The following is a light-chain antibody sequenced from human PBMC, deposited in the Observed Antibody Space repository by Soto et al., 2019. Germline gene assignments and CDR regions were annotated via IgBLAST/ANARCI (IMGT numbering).Light chain of an antibody. CDR3: CSYAGSYTWV. V-gene: IGLV2-11*01. CDR2: DVS. CDR1: SSDVGGYNY. Sequence: QSALTQPRSVSGSPGQSVTISCTGTSSDVGGYNYVAWYQQYPGKAPKLMIYDVSKRPSGVPDRISGTKSGNTASLTISGLQAEYEADYYCCSYAGSYTWVFGGGTKLTVL. J-gene: IGLJ2*01.